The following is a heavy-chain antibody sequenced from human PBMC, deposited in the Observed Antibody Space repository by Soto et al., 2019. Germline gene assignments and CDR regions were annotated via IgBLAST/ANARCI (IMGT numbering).Heavy chain of an antibody. V-gene: IGHV3-23*01. CDR1: GFTFSSYA. CDR2: ISGSDGST. CDR3: AKDRKRITIFGVVMGQDDAFDI. Sequence: PGGSLRLSCAASGFTFSSYAMSWVRPAPGKGLEWVSAISGSDGSTYYADSVKGRFTISRDNSKNTLYLQMNSLRAEDTAVYYCAKDRKRITIFGVVMGQDDAFDIWGQGTMVTVSS. J-gene: IGHJ3*02. D-gene: IGHD3-3*01.